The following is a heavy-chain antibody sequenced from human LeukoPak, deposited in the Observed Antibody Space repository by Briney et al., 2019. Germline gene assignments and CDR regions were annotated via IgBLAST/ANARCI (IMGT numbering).Heavy chain of an antibody. CDR3: ASVGYSYGYSFDY. CDR2: IIPILGIA. Sequence: GASVKVSCKASGGTFSSYAISWVRQAPGQGLEWMGRIIPILGIANYAQKFQGRVTITADKSTSTAYMELSSLRSEDTAVYYCASVGYSYGYSFDYWGQGTLVTVSS. J-gene: IGHJ4*02. D-gene: IGHD5-18*01. V-gene: IGHV1-69*04. CDR1: GGTFSSYA.